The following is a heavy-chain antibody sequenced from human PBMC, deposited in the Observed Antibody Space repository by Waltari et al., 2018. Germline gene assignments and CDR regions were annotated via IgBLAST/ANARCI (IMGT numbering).Heavy chain of an antibody. CDR3: AKDQAEWLVLDGYFDS. D-gene: IGHD6-19*01. CDR1: DFNFSNYA. Sequence: EVQLLESGGDLEQPGGSLRISCVGSDFNFSNYAMNWVRQAPGKGLEWVSTMSGTGDYTYYADSVKGRFTISRDNSKNTVFLHMNNLRVEDTAIYFCAKDQAEWLVLDGYFDSWGQGTPVTVSS. J-gene: IGHJ4*02. CDR2: MSGTGDYT. V-gene: IGHV3-23*01.